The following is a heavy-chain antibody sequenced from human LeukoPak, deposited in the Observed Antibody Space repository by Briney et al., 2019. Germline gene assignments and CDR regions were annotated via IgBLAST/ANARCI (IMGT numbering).Heavy chain of an antibody. CDR2: ISSSSSDI. CDR1: GFTFSSYS. J-gene: IGHJ6*03. V-gene: IGHV3-21*01. Sequence: GGSLRLSCAASGFTFSSYSMNWVRQAPGKGLEWVPSISSSSSDIYYADSVKGRFTISRDNAKNSVYVQMNSLRAEDTAVYYCARNSLPYYYYYMDVWGKGTTVTVSS. CDR3: ARNSLPYYYYYMDV. D-gene: IGHD1-26*01.